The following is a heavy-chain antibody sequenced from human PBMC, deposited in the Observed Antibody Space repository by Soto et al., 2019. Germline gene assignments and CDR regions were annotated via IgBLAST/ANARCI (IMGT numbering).Heavy chain of an antibody. CDR1: GFTFSSYW. V-gene: IGHV3-7*05. J-gene: IGHJ6*02. Sequence: EVQLVESGGGLVQPGGSLRLSCAASGFTFSSYWMSWVRQAPGKGLEWVANIKQDGSEKYYVDSVKGRFTISRDNAKNSLYLQMNSRRAEDTAVYYCARVGIAADYYYGMDVWGQGTTVTVSS. CDR3: ARVGIAADYYYGMDV. CDR2: IKQDGSEK. D-gene: IGHD6-13*01.